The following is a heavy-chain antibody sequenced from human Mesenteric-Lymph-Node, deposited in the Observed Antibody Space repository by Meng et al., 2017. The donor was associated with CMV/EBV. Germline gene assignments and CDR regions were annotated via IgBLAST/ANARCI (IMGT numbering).Heavy chain of an antibody. CDR1: RYTFTRYY. Sequence: KSSRYTFTRYYMPRVLPSPGQGLEWMGIINPSGGSTSYAQTFRGRVTMTRDTSTSTVYMELSSLRSEDTAVYYCARALEYSSSWFDYWGQGTLVTVSS. D-gene: IGHD6-13*01. CDR2: INPSGGST. CDR3: ARALEYSSSWFDY. V-gene: IGHV1-46*01. J-gene: IGHJ4*02.